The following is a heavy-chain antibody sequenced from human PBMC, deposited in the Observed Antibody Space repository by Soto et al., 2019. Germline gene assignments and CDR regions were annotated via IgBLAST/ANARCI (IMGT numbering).Heavy chain of an antibody. J-gene: IGHJ3*02. V-gene: IGHV3-20*04. CDR1: GFTFDDYG. D-gene: IGHD2-21*02. CDR2: INWNGGST. Sequence: PGGSLRLSSAASGFTFDDYGMSWVRQAPGKGLEWVSGINWNGGSTGYADSVKGRFTISRDNAKNSLYLQMNSLRAEDTALYYCARDWVTARTVDAFGIWGQGTMVTVSS. CDR3: ARDWVTARTVDAFGI.